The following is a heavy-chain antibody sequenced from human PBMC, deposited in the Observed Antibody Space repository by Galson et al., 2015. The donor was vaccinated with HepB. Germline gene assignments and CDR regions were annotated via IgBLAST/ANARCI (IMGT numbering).Heavy chain of an antibody. CDR3: ARVRGGFGELSFDY. V-gene: IGHV3-21*01. Sequence: SLRLSCAASGFTFSSYSMNWVRQAPGKGLEWVSSISSSSSYIYYADSVKGRFTISRGNAKNSLYLQMNSLRAEDTAVYYCARVRGGFGELSFDYWGQGTLVTVSS. CDR1: GFTFSSYS. J-gene: IGHJ4*02. CDR2: ISSSSSYI. D-gene: IGHD3-10*01.